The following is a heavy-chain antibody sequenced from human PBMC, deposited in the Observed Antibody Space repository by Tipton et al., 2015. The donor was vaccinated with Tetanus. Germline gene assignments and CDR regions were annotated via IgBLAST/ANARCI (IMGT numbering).Heavy chain of an antibody. J-gene: IGHJ4*01. CDR1: GFSFSNYA. V-gene: IGHV3-23*01. D-gene: IGHD5-24*01. CDR2: ISPSSDAT. CDR3: ATTGRERWLPMIFDS. Sequence: SLRLSCAASGFSFSNYAMSWVRQAPGKGLEWVSAISPSSDATFHADSVKGRLIISRDNAKNSLFLQMNSLRVDDTAVYFCATTGRERWLPMIFDSWGRGTLVTVSS.